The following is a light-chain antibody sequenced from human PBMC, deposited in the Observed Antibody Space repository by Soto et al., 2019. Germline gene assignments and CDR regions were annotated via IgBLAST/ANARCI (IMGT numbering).Light chain of an antibody. V-gene: IGKV3-15*01. CDR1: QSVSSN. Sequence: EIVMTQSPDTLSVSPGERATLSCRASQSVSSNLAWYQQQPGQAPRLLIYGASTRATGIPARFSGSGSGTEFTLTISGLQSEDFAVYYCQQYNNWPLYTFGQGTKLEIK. CDR3: QQYNNWPLYT. J-gene: IGKJ2*01. CDR2: GAS.